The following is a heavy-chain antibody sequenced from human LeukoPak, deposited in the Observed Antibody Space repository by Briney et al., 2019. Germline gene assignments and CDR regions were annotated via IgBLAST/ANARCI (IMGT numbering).Heavy chain of an antibody. D-gene: IGHD3-22*01. CDR2: INPNSGGT. CDR3: ARAPMIVVIFPPRLDY. Sequence: ASVKVSCKASGYTFTGYYIHWVRQAPGQGLEWMGWINPNSGGTNYAQKFQDRVTMTGDTSISTAYMELSGLKSDDTAVYYCARAPMIVVIFPPRLDYWGQGTLVTFSS. J-gene: IGHJ4*02. CDR1: GYTFTGYY. V-gene: IGHV1-2*02.